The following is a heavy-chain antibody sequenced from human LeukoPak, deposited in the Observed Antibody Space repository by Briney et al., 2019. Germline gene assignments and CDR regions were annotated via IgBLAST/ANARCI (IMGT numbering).Heavy chain of an antibody. CDR1: GGSISSYY. Sequence: PSETLSLTCTVSGGSISSYYWSWIRQPAGKGLEWIGRIYTSGSTNYNPSLKSRVTMSVDTSKNQFSLKLSSVTAADTAVYYCAREQLTIFGVVNYFDYWGRGTLVTVSS. V-gene: IGHV4-4*07. CDR3: AREQLTIFGVVNYFDY. J-gene: IGHJ4*02. CDR2: IYTSGST. D-gene: IGHD3-3*01.